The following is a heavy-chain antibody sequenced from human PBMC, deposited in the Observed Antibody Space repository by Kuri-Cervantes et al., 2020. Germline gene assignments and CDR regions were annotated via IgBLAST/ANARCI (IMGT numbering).Heavy chain of an antibody. J-gene: IGHJ4*02. D-gene: IGHD3-22*01. V-gene: IGHV4-59*12. Sequence: SETLSLTCTVSGVSISNYDWSWIRQPPGKGLEWIGYISHRGSANYNPSLKSRVTISIDTSQNQFSLRLSSVTAADTAVYFCARRNNYDSSAYYYDHFDYWGQGILVTVSS. CDR2: ISHRGSA. CDR3: ARRNNYDSSAYYYDHFDY. CDR1: GVSISNYD.